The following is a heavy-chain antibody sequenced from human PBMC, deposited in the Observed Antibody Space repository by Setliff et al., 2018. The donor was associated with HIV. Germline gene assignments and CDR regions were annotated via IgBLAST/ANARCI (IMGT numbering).Heavy chain of an antibody. CDR3: EAATVGETGYYGIDV. D-gene: IGHD1-26*01. CDR1: GGSVSSPSYY. V-gene: IGHV4-39*07. CDR2: VYNSGIT. J-gene: IGHJ6*02. Sequence: PSETLSLTCAVSGGSVSSPSYYWGWIRQPPGKGLEWIGSVYNSGITFKNPSLKSRVTMSLDTSKNQFYLKLNFVTAADTAVYYCEAATVGETGYYGIDVWGPGTTVTVSS.